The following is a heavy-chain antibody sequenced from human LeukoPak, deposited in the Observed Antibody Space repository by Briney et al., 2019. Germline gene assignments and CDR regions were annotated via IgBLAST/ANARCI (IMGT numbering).Heavy chain of an antibody. Sequence: SGTLSLTCAVSGGSISSGNWWSWVRQPPGKGLEWIGEIYHSGSTNYNPSLKSRVTISVDKSKNQFALKLSSVPAADTAVYYCARGVHFDWSLDYWGQGTLVTVSS. V-gene: IGHV4-4*02. J-gene: IGHJ4*02. D-gene: IGHD3-9*01. CDR1: GGSISSGNW. CDR2: IYHSGST. CDR3: ARGVHFDWSLDY.